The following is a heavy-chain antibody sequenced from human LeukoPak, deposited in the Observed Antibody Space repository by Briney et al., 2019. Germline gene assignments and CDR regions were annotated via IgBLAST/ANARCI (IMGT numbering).Heavy chain of an antibody. CDR1: GGSISRYY. CDR2: IYYSGST. V-gene: IGHV4-59*07. Sequence: SDTLSLTWTVSGGSISRYYWSWIRQPPGKGLEWIGYIYYSGSTNYNPSLKSRVTISVDTSKNQFSLKLSSVTAADTAVYYCARGFGSGSYPVDPWGQGTLVTVSS. J-gene: IGHJ5*02. D-gene: IGHD3-10*01. CDR3: ARGFGSGSYPVDP.